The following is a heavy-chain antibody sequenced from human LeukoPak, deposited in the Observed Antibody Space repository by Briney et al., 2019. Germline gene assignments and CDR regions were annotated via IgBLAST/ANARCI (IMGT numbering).Heavy chain of an antibody. CDR1: GYSLSSGYY. CDR2: VSHSGSS. Sequence: PSETLSLTCTVSGYSLSSGYYWAWIRQPPGKGLEWIGSVSHSGSSDYNPSLKSRVTMSVDTSKNQFSLNLSSVTAADTAVYYCARDAPILVIAATNWFDPWGQGTLVTVSS. D-gene: IGHD2-15*01. V-gene: IGHV4-38-2*02. CDR3: ARDAPILVIAATNWFDP. J-gene: IGHJ5*02.